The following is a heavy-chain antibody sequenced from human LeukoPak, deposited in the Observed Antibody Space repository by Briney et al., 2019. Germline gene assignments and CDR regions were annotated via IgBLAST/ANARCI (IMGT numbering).Heavy chain of an antibody. J-gene: IGHJ3*02. Sequence: SETLSLTCAVYGGSFSGYYWSWIRQPPGKGLEWIGEINHSGSTNYNPSLKSRVTISVDTSKNQFSLKLSSVTAADTAVYYCARDYGDYEFGAFDIWGQGTMVTVSS. D-gene: IGHD4-17*01. CDR3: ARDYGDYEFGAFDI. CDR1: GGSFSGYY. CDR2: INHSGST. V-gene: IGHV4-34*01.